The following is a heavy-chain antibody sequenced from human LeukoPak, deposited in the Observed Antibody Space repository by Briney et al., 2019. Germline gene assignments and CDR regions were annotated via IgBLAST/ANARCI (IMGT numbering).Heavy chain of an antibody. D-gene: IGHD4-23*01. Sequence: SQTLSLTCTVSGGSISSGGYYWSWIRQPPGKGLEWIGYIYHSGSTYYNPSLKSRVTISVDRSKNQFSLKLSSVTAADTAVYYCARGPQALVTPGFDYWGQGTLVTVSS. J-gene: IGHJ4*02. CDR1: GGSISSGGYY. V-gene: IGHV4-30-2*01. CDR3: ARGPQALVTPGFDY. CDR2: IYHSGST.